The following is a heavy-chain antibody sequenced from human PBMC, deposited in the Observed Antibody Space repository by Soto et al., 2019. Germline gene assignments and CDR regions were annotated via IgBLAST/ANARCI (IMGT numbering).Heavy chain of an antibody. CDR2: VYPRDSDT. CDR3: ARPPLPGYSIHFNS. J-gene: IGHJ4*02. CDR1: GYIFIDYW. Sequence: PGESLKISCKASGYIFIDYWIGWVRQMPGKGLEWMGIVYPRDSDTRYSPSFQGQVTISADRSPGTAFLQWRSLKASDTALYYCARPPLPGYSIHFNSWGQGTLVTVSS. V-gene: IGHV5-51*01. D-gene: IGHD2-15*01.